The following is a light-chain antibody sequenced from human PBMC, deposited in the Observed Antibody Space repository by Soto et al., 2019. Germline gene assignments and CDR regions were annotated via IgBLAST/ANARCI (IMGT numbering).Light chain of an antibody. CDR1: QSVGNY. V-gene: IGKV3-11*01. Sequence: EIVLTQSPATLSLSPGERATLSCRASQSVGNYLVWYQQTPGQAPRLLIYDASKRATGIPARFSGYGSGTDFTLAISSLEPEDFAVYYCQPRSNWPPLNFGRCTKVEVK. CDR2: DAS. J-gene: IGKJ4*01. CDR3: QPRSNWPPLN.